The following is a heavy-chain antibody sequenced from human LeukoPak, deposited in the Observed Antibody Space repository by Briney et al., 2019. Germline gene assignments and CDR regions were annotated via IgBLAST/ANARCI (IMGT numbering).Heavy chain of an antibody. CDR1: GFTFNNYP. D-gene: IGHD3-10*01. CDR3: ARDSRTGSPDYFDY. CDR2: IGYDGRFK. V-gene: IGHV3-30*04. Sequence: GGSLRLSCATSGFTFNNYPMHWVRQAPGKGLEWVAVIGYDGRFKFHSDSVKGRFTISRDDSKNTLYLQMNSLRPEDTAVYYCARDSRTGSPDYFDYWGQGTLVTVST. J-gene: IGHJ4*02.